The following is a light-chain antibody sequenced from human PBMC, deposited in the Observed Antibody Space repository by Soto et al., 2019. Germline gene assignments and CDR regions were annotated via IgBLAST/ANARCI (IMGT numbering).Light chain of an antibody. CDR1: QDIGTL. V-gene: IGKV1-8*01. J-gene: IGKJ5*01. CDR3: QHYHSYPIT. CDR2: GAS. Sequence: AIRMTQSPNSLSAYIGDTVTISCRASQDIGTLAAWYQQRPGKAPKVLIHGASALGRGVPSRFSASGSRTDFTLTITYVQSEDFATYFCQHYHSYPITFGQGTRLEMK.